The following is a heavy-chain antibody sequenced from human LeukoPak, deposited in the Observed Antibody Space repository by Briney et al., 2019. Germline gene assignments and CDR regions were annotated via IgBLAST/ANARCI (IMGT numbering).Heavy chain of an antibody. CDR2: ISNGGGGA. D-gene: IGHD3-22*01. Sequence: GGSLRLSCTASGFIFNNFGLMWVRQAPGKGLEWVSAISNGGGGATYADFVKGRFTISRDNSKNTLFLQMNSLRAEDTALYYCAKGSSGYFADLWGQGTLVTVSS. J-gene: IGHJ5*02. CDR3: AKGSSGYFADL. CDR1: GFIFNNFG. V-gene: IGHV3-23*01.